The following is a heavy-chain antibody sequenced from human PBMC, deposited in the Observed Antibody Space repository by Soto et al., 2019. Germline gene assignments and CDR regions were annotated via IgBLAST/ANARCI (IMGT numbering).Heavy chain of an antibody. CDR2: INHSGST. CDR1: GGSFSGYY. J-gene: IGHJ4*02. D-gene: IGHD6-13*01. CDR3: ARGRNSSSWLYFDY. V-gene: IGHV4-34*01. Sequence: SETLSLTCAVYGGSFSGYYWSWIRQPPGKGLEWIGEINHSGSTNYNPSLKSRVTISVDTSKNQFSLKLSSVTAADTAVYYCARGRNSSSWLYFDYWGQGTLVTVSS.